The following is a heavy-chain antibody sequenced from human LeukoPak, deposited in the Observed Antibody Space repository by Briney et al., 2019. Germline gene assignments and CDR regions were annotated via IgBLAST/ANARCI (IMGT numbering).Heavy chain of an antibody. CDR1: GFTFSSYA. CDR3: AREVDY. Sequence: PGRSLGLPCAASGFTFSSYAMHWVRQAPGKGLEWVAVISYDGSNKYYADSVKGRFSISRDNSKNTLYLQMNSLRAEDTAVYYCAREVDYWGQGTLVTVSS. CDR2: ISYDGSNK. V-gene: IGHV3-30-3*01. J-gene: IGHJ4*02.